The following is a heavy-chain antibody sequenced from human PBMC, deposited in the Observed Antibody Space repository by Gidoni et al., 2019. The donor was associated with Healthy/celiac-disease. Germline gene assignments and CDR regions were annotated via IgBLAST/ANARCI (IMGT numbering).Heavy chain of an antibody. CDR3: AKDKVYVAVAGTAFDY. Sequence: EVQLLESGGGLVQPGGSLRLSCAASGFTFSSYAMSWVRQATGKGLGWVSAISGSGGSTYYADSVKGRFTISRDNSKNTLYLQMNSLRAEDTAVYYCAKDKVYVAVAGTAFDYWGQGTLVTVSS. D-gene: IGHD6-19*01. CDR2: ISGSGGST. V-gene: IGHV3-23*01. J-gene: IGHJ4*02. CDR1: GFTFSSYA.